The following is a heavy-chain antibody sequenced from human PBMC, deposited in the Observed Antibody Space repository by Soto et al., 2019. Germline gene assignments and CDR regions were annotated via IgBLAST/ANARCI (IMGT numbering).Heavy chain of an antibody. V-gene: IGHV5-51*01. CDR1: GYSFTSYW. J-gene: IGHJ6*02. D-gene: IGHD4-17*01. CDR3: ARGDYGERRPNYGMDV. CDR2: IYPGDSDT. Sequence: GAEVKKPGESLKISCKGSGYSFTSYWIGWVRQMPGKGLEWMGIIYPGDSDTSYRPSFQGQVTISADKSISTAYLQWSSLKASDTAMYYCARGDYGERRPNYGMDVWGQGTTVTVSS.